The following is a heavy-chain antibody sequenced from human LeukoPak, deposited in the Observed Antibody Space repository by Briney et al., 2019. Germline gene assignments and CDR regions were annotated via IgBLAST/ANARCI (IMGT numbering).Heavy chain of an antibody. D-gene: IGHD2-15*01. CDR3: ARDMRPRSGEICYSLGFDY. CDR1: GFNFSSYN. V-gene: IGHV3-21*01. Sequence: GGPLRLSCAASGFNFSSYNINWVRPAPGRGLEWVSSITTNRRYIYYADSVKGRFTITRDNAKGALYLQKNSLRAEDTAVYYCARDMRPRSGEICYSLGFDYWGQGTQVTVSS. CDR2: ITTNRRYI. J-gene: IGHJ4*02.